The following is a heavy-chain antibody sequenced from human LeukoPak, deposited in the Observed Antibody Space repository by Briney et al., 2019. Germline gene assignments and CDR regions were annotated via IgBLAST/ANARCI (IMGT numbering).Heavy chain of an antibody. V-gene: IGHV4-61*02. J-gene: IGHJ3*02. Sequence: SETLSLTCTVSGGSISSGSYYWSWIRQPAGKGLEWIGRIYTSGSTNYNPSLKSRVTISVDTSKNQFSLKLSSVTAADTAVYYCAREGQMATITGAFDIWGQGTMVTVSS. CDR2: IYTSGST. CDR1: GGSISSGSYY. CDR3: AREGQMATITGAFDI. D-gene: IGHD5-12*01.